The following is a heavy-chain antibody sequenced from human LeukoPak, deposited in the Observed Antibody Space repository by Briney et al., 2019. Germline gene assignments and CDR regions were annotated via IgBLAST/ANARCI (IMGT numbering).Heavy chain of an antibody. D-gene: IGHD2/OR15-2a*01. CDR2: INSDGSWT. Sequence: PSETLSLTCAVSGVSISSSNWWSWVRQAPGKGLVWVSHINSDGSWTSYADPVKGRFTISKDNAKNTVYLQMNSLRAEDTAVYYCVSFYETYWGRGTLVTVSS. V-gene: IGHV3-74*01. CDR1: GVSISSSNW. CDR3: VSFYETY. J-gene: IGHJ4*02.